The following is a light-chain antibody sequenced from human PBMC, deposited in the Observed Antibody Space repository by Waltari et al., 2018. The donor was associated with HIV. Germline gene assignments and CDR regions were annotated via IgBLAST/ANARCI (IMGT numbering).Light chain of an antibody. CDR2: GKN. J-gene: IGLJ2*01. CDR1: SLRRFY. Sequence: SSELTQDPAVSVALGEKVRITCQGDSLRRFYASWYQQRPGQAPVLVIFGKNNRPSGIPDRFSASSSGNTASLTITGAQAEDEADYYCNSRDISDNHLIFGGGTRLTVL. CDR3: NSRDISDNHLI. V-gene: IGLV3-19*01.